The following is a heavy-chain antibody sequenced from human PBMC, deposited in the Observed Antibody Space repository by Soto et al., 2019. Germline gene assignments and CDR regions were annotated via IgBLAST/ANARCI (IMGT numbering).Heavy chain of an antibody. CDR2: VYNSGST. Sequence: SETLSLTCTVSGGSISSNYWTWIRQPPGKGLEWIGYVYNSGSTNYNPSLKSRVTISEDTSKSQFSLKVNSMTAADTAVYHCARYRREAVAGYTLDNWGQGILVTVSS. J-gene: IGHJ4*02. CDR1: GGSISSNY. CDR3: ARYRREAVAGYTLDN. D-gene: IGHD6-13*01. V-gene: IGHV4-59*01.